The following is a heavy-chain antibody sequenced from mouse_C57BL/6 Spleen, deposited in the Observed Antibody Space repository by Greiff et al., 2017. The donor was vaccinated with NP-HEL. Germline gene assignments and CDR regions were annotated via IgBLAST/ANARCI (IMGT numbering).Heavy chain of an antibody. CDR2: ISSGSSTI. J-gene: IGHJ2*01. V-gene: IGHV5-17*01. D-gene: IGHD1-1*02. CDR1: GFTFSDYG. Sequence: EVKLEESGGGLVKPGGSLKLSCAASGFTFSDYGMHWVRQAPEKGLEWVAYISSGSSTIYYADTVKGRFTISRDNAKNTLFLQMTSLRSEDTAMYYCARLGGSSFDYWGQGTTLTVSS. CDR3: ARLGGSSFDY.